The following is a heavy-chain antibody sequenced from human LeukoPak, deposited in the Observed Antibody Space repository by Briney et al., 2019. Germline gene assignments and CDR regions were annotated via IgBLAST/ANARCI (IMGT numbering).Heavy chain of an antibody. CDR3: ARVGYLKDY. J-gene: IGHJ4*02. CDR2: IKLDGSEK. D-gene: IGHD5-12*01. V-gene: IGHV3-7*01. CDR1: GFTFSSHG. Sequence: PGGSLRLSCAASGFTFSSHGMNWVRRAPGKGLEWVANIKLDGSEKNYVDSVKGRFTISRDNAKNSLYLQMNSLRAEDTAVYYCARVGYLKDYWGQGTLVTVSS.